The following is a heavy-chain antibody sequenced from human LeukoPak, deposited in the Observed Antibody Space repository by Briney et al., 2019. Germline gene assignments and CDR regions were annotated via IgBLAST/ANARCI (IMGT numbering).Heavy chain of an antibody. J-gene: IGHJ4*02. CDR2: ISAYNGNT. D-gene: IGHD3-22*01. CDR3: ARGANYYDSSAAFDY. CDR1: GYTFTSYG. V-gene: IGHV1-18*01. Sequence: ASVTVSCTASGYTFTSYGISWVRQAPGQGLEWMGWISAYNGNTNYAQKLQGRVTMTTDTSTSTAYMELRSLRSDDTAVYYCARGANYYDSSAAFDYWGQGTLVTVSS.